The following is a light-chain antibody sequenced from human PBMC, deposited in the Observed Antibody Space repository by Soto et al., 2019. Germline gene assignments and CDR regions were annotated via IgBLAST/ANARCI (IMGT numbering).Light chain of an antibody. CDR1: SSDIGGYDY. CDR2: XXX. CDR3: TSYASGSSHVV. J-gene: IGLJ2*01. V-gene: IGLV2-14*01. Sequence: QSVLTQPASVSGSPGQSITLSCTGTSSDIGGYDYVSWYQRHPGKAPKLIIYXXXNXXXXXXXXXXXSKSGNTASLTISGXXAXXEAXXYCTSYASGSSHVVFGGGTQLTVL.